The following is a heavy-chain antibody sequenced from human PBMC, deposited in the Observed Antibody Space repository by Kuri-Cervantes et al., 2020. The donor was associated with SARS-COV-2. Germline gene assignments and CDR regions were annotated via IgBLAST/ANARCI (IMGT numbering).Heavy chain of an antibody. CDR3: PKGWYYDFWSGNGAFDY. J-gene: IGHJ4*02. CDR2: ISGSGGST. V-gene: IGHV3-23*01. D-gene: IGHD3-3*01. Sequence: GGSLRLYCAASGCTFSSYAMSWSRQAPGKGLEWVSAISGSGGSTYYADSVKGRFTISRDNSKNTLYLQMNILRAADTAVYYCPKGWYYDFWSGNGAFDYWGQGTLVTVSS. CDR1: GCTFSSYA.